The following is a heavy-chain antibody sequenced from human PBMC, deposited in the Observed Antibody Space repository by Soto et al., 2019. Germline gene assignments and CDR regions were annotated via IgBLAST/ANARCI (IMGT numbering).Heavy chain of an antibody. CDR1: GFTFSDSV. Sequence: GGSLRLSCVGSGFTFSDSVMAWVRQAPGKGLEWLSVMSGDGRTRYALSVTGRFTISRDNSKNTLYLQMRSLRAEDAAAYYCVKWHTSNFDSLPFTGFDFWGQGTLVTVSS. CDR3: VKWHTSNFDSLPFTGFDF. J-gene: IGHJ4*02. CDR2: MSGDGRT. D-gene: IGHD3-22*01. V-gene: IGHV3-23*01.